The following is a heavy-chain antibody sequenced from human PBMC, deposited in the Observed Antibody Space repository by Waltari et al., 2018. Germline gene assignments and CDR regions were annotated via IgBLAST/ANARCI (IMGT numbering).Heavy chain of an antibody. CDR1: GFTFSSYS. CDR3: ARDHHPGIAVAGLFDP. V-gene: IGHV3-21*01. D-gene: IGHD6-19*01. J-gene: IGHJ5*02. Sequence: EVQLVESGGGLVKPGGSLRLSCAASGFTFSSYSMNCVRQAPGKGLEWVSSISSSSSYIYYADSVKGRFTISRDNAKNSLYLQMNSLRAEDTAVYYCARDHHPGIAVAGLFDPWGQGTLVTVSS. CDR2: ISSSSSYI.